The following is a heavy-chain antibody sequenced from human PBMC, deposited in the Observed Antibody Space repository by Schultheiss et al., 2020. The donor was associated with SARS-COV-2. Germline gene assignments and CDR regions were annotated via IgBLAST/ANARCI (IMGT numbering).Heavy chain of an antibody. CDR2: IIPFFGAT. V-gene: IGHV1-69*06. J-gene: IGHJ4*02. D-gene: IGHD3-22*01. Sequence: SVKVSCKASGGTFSAYAFSWVRQAPGQGLEWMGGIIPFFGATQYAQRFQGRVTVTADKSTSTAYMELSSLRSEDTAVYYCARWFYYVSSGYYGLDYWGQGTLVTVSS. CDR1: GGTFSAYA. CDR3: ARWFYYVSSGYYGLDY.